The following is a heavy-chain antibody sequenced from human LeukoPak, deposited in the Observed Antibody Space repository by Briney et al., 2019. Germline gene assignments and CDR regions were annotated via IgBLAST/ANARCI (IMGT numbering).Heavy chain of an antibody. J-gene: IGHJ4*02. CDR2: INPTGGST. CDR3: ARGVSSGSYHDY. V-gene: IGHV1-46*01. D-gene: IGHD3-10*01. Sequence: ASVKVSCKASGYTFTSYYMHWVRQAPGQGLEWMGIINPTGGSTTYAQNFQGRVTMTRDTSTSTVYMELSSLRSEDTAVYYCARGVSSGSYHDYWGQRTLVTVSS. CDR1: GYTFTSYY.